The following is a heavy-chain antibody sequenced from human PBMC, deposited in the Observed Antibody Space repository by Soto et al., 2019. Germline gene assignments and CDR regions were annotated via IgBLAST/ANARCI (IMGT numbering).Heavy chain of an antibody. J-gene: IGHJ6*01. D-gene: IGHD3-3*01. CDR1: GGSVYRGSYY. Sequence: PSETLSLTCTVSGGSVYRGSYYWSWIRQPPGKGLEWIGYIYYSGTTNYNPSLKSRVTISVDTSTNQFSLTLSSVTAPDTAVYYCPIDRRTITLSGVVTPHYCCGMDGWGEGTTVT. CDR3: PIDRRTITLSGVVTPHYCCGMDG. CDR2: IYYSGTT. V-gene: IGHV4-61*01.